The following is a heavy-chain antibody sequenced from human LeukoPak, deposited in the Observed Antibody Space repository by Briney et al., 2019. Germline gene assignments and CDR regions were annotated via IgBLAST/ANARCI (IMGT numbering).Heavy chain of an antibody. CDR1: DGSISGSY. Sequence: SETLSLTCTVSDGSISGSYWSWIRQPPGKGLEWIAHMYSSGSTNYNPSLKSRVTISIDTSKNQFSLKLSSLTAADTAIYYCARGIESYGDYGYWGQGILVTVSS. CDR2: MYSSGST. V-gene: IGHV4-59*01. J-gene: IGHJ4*02. D-gene: IGHD4-17*01. CDR3: ARGIESYGDYGY.